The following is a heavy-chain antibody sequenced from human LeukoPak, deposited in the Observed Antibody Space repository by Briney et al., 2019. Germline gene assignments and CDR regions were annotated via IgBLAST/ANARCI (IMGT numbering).Heavy chain of an antibody. V-gene: IGHV3-30*18. J-gene: IGHJ6*02. D-gene: IGHD3-10*01. CDR2: ISYDGSNK. CDR3: AKGYLTAYGMGV. CDR1: GFTFSSYG. Sequence: PGGSLRLSCAASGFTFSSYGMHWVRQAPGKGLEWVAVISYDGSNKYYADSVKGRFTISRDNSKNTLYLQMNSLRAEDTAVYYCAKGYLTAYGMGVWGQGTTVTVSS.